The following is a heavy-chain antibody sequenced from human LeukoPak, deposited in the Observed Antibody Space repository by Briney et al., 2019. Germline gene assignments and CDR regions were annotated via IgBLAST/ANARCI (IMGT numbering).Heavy chain of an antibody. J-gene: IGHJ4*02. CDR3: ADPPSDF. Sequence: GGSLRLSCATSGFNFNSKWMTWVRQAPGKGLEWVANINQDGSEKYHGDSVKGRFIISRDNAKSSLFLEMSSLRAEDTAVYYCADPPSDFWGQGTLVAVSS. CDR2: INQDGSEK. CDR1: GFNFNSKW. V-gene: IGHV3-7*01.